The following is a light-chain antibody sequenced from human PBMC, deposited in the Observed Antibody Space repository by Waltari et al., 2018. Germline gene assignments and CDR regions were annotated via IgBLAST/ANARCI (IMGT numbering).Light chain of an antibody. CDR1: QSVFKY. J-gene: IGKJ4*01. CDR2: DTS. V-gene: IGKV3-11*01. Sequence: EIVLTQSPATLSLSAGERVTLSCRASQSVFKYLAWYQLKPGQAPRLLIYDTSKRATGIPARFSGSGSGTDFPLTISNLETEDFALYYCQQGSILPLTFGGGTKVEIK. CDR3: QQGSILPLT.